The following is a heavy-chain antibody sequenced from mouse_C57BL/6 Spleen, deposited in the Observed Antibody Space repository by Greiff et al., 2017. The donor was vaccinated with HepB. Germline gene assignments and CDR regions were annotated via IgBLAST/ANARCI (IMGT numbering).Heavy chain of an antibody. J-gene: IGHJ2*01. CDR1: GYSITSGYY. CDR3: ARDDYYGSSSYFDY. Sequence: EVQRVESGPGLVKPSQSLSLTCSVTGYSITSGYYWYWIRQFPGNKLEWMGYISYDGSNNYNPSLKNRISITRDTSKNQFFLKLNSVTTEDTATYYCARDDYYGSSSYFDYWGQGTTLTVSS. D-gene: IGHD1-1*01. V-gene: IGHV3-6*01. CDR2: ISYDGSN.